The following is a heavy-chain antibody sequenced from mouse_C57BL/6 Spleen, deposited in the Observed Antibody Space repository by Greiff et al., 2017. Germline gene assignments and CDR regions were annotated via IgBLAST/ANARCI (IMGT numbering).Heavy chain of an antibody. CDR3: ARGNYYGPATLYWYFDV. CDR1: GYSITSGYY. Sequence: EVHLVESGPGLVKPSQSLSLTCSVTGYSITSGYYWNWIRQFPGNKLEWMGYISYDGSNNSNPSLKNRISITRDPSKNQFFLKLNSVTTEDTATYYCARGNYYGPATLYWYFDVWGTGTTVTVSA. J-gene: IGHJ1*03. D-gene: IGHD1-2*01. CDR2: ISYDGSN. V-gene: IGHV3-6*01.